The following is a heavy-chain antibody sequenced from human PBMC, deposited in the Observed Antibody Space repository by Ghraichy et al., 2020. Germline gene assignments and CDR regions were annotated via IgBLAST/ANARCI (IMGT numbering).Heavy chain of an antibody. CDR3: ARDLGIAAAGYYFDY. D-gene: IGHD6-13*01. CDR1: GFTFSSYG. Sequence: GASLRLSCAASGFTFSSYGMHWVRQAPGKGLEWVAVIWYDGSNKYYADSVKGRFTISRDNSKNTLYLQMNSLRAEDTAVYYCARDLGIAAAGYYFDYWGQGTLVTVSS. V-gene: IGHV3-33*01. CDR2: IWYDGSNK. J-gene: IGHJ4*02.